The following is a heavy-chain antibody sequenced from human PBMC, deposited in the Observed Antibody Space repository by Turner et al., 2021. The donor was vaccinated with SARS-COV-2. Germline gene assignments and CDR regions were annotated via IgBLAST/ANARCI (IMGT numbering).Heavy chain of an antibody. J-gene: IGHJ4*02. V-gene: IGHV3-74*01. CDR3: GRDLSGRSDY. Sequence: EVQLVESGGGLIQLGGSLRLSCAASGFTVSSNYMSWVRQAPGKGLEWVSRIDTDGSTTNYADSVKGRFTISRDNAKNTLYLQMDSLRAEDTAVYYCGRDLSGRSDYWGQGTLVTVSS. D-gene: IGHD1-1*01. CDR1: GFTVSSNY. CDR2: IDTDGSTT.